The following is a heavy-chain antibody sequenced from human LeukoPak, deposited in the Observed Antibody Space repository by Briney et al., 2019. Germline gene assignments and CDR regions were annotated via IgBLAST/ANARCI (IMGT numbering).Heavy chain of an antibody. V-gene: IGHV1-69*05. CDR3: ARADLTDYYYMDV. D-gene: IGHD3-16*01. CDR2: IIPIFGTA. Sequence: SVKVSCKASGYTFTSYGISWVRQAPGQGLEWMGRIIPIFGTANYAQKFQGRVTITTDESTSTAYMELSSLRSEDTAVYYCARADLTDYYYMDVWGKGTTVTVSS. CDR1: GYTFTSYG. J-gene: IGHJ6*03.